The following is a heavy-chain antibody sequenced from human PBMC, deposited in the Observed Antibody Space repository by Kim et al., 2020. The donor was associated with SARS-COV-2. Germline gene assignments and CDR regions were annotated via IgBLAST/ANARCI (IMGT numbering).Heavy chain of an antibody. CDR1: GFTFSSYG. J-gene: IGHJ5*02. Sequence: GGSLRLSCAASGFTFSSYGMHWVRQAPGKGLEWVAVISYDGSNKYYADSVKGRFTISRDNSKNTLYLQMNSLRAEDTAVYYCAKDISAAGRGWFDPWGQG. V-gene: IGHV3-30*18. CDR2: ISYDGSNK. CDR3: AKDISAAGRGWFDP. D-gene: IGHD6-13*01.